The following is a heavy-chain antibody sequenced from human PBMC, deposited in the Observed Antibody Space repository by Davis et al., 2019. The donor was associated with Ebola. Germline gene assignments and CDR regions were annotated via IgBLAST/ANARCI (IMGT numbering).Heavy chain of an antibody. V-gene: IGHV1-2*06. CDR1: GYTFTSYG. CDR3: AREDYYDSSGFQH. D-gene: IGHD3-22*01. CDR2: IHPKSGDT. Sequence: ASVKVSCKASGYTFTSYGISWVRQAPGQGLEWMGRIHPKSGDTSYAQQFQGRLTITRDTSISTAYMDLSRLTSDDTAVYYCAREDYYDSSGFQHWGQGTLVTVSS. J-gene: IGHJ1*01.